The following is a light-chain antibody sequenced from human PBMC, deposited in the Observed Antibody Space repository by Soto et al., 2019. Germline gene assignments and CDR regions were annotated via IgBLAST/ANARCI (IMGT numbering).Light chain of an antibody. CDR3: QRYSSSALT. Sequence: EIVLTQSPGILSLSPGERATLSCRASQTVNSIYLAWYQQKPGQAPRLLIYGASNRETGIPDTFSGSGSGTDFTLTISRLEPEDFAVYYCQRYSSSALTFGGGTKVDIK. CDR2: GAS. CDR1: QTVNSIY. V-gene: IGKV3-20*01. J-gene: IGKJ4*01.